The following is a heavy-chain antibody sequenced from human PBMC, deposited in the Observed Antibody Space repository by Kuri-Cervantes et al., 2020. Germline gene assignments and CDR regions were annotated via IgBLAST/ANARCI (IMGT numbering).Heavy chain of an antibody. CDR1: GYSFTSYW. CDR2: IYPGDSDT. CDR3: ARLSSGTDGGY. D-gene: IGHD6-19*01. J-gene: IGHJ4*02. V-gene: IGHV5-51*01. Sequence: GGSLRLSCKGSGYSFTSYWIGWVRQMPGKGLERMGIIYPGDSDTRYSPSFQGQVTISADKSISTAYLQWSSLKASDTAMYYCARLSSGTDGGYWGQGTLVTVSS.